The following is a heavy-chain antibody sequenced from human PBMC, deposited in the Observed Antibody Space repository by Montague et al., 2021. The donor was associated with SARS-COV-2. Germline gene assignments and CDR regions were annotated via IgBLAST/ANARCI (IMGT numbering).Heavy chain of an antibody. CDR3: AREGGTKSSHWWGAFDS. D-gene: IGHD2-15*01. V-gene: IGHV4-59*01. CDR1: GDSMSGYY. CDR2: IFYSGST. Sequence: SETLSLTCTVSGDSMSGYYWSWVRQAPGTGLEWIGCIFYSGSTSYNPSXXSRVTISIDTSKKQFSLKLTSVTAADTAVYFCAREGGTKSSHWWGAFDSWGHGTLVTVSS. J-gene: IGHJ5*01.